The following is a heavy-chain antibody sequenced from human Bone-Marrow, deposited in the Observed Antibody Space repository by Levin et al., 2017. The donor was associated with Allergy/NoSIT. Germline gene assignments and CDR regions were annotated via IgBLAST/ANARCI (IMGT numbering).Heavy chain of an antibody. V-gene: IGHV3-7*01. D-gene: IGHD6-13*01. CDR1: GFTFSDYW. CDR2: IKQDGTRT. Sequence: PGESLKISCVASGFTFSDYWMAWVRQAPGKGLQWVANIKQDGTRTDYVDSVKGRFTTSRDNAKNSLYLQMNSVRAEDTALYYCVRGPPSSSWLVWFDPWGQGTLVTVSS. J-gene: IGHJ5*02. CDR3: VRGPPSSSWLVWFDP.